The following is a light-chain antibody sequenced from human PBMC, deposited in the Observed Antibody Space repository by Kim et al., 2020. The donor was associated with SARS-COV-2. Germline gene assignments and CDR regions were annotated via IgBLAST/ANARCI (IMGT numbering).Light chain of an antibody. CDR2: YDS. J-gene: IGLJ3*02. Sequence: PGKTARITCGGNNIGSKRVHWNQQKPGQAPVLVIYYDSDRPSGIPERFSGSNSGNTATLTISRVEAGDEADYYCQVWDSSSDHRGVFGGGTKLTVL. CDR3: QVWDSSSDHRGV. CDR1: NIGSKR. V-gene: IGLV3-21*04.